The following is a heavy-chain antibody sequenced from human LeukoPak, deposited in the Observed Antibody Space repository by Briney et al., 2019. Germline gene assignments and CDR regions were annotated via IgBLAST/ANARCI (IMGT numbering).Heavy chain of an antibody. CDR2: ISSSSSYT. Sequence: PGGALRLSCAASGFTLSDYYMSWIPQGPGEGLEWVSYISSSSSYTNYADSVKGRFTISRDNAKNSLYLQMNSLRADDTAVYYCARSGSHDYWGQGTLVTVSS. CDR1: GFTLSDYY. CDR3: ARSGSHDY. J-gene: IGHJ4*02. V-gene: IGHV3-11*03. D-gene: IGHD1-26*01.